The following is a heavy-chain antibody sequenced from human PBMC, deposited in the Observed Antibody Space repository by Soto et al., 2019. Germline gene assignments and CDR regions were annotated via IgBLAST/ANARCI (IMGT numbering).Heavy chain of an antibody. J-gene: IGHJ3*02. CDR2: ISYDGSKK. CDR3: ARGGARITMIVVVPDAFDI. D-gene: IGHD3-22*01. V-gene: IGHV3-30-3*01. Sequence: GGSLRLSCAASGFTFSSYAMHWVRQAPGKGLEGVAVISYDGSKKYYADSVKGRFTISRDNSKNTLYLQMNSLRAEDTAVYYCARGGARITMIVVVPDAFDIWGQGTMVTVSS. CDR1: GFTFSSYA.